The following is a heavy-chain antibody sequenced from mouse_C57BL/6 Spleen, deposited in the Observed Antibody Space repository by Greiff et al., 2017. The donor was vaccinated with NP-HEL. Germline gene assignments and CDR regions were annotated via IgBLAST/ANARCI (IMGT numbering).Heavy chain of an antibody. Sequence: QVQLQQSGAALVKPGASVKMSCTASGYTFTTYPIEWMTQNHGQSLEWIGNFHPYNDAPKYNEKFQGQATFTVEKSSSPVYLELSRLTADDSAVYYCARRHYGKFDVWGTGTTVTVSS. V-gene: IGHV1-47*01. D-gene: IGHD1-1*01. CDR1: GYTFTTYP. CDR2: FHPYNDAP. CDR3: ARRHYGKFDV. J-gene: IGHJ1*03.